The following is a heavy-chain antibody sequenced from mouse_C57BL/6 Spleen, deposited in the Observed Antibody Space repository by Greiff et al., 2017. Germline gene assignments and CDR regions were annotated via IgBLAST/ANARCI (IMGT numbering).Heavy chain of an antibody. CDR2: IYPGSGNT. V-gene: IGHV1-76*01. D-gene: IGHD1-1*01. Sequence: QVQLQQSGAELVRPGASVKLSCKASGYTFTDYYINWVKQRPGQGLEWIARIYPGSGNTYYNEKFKGKATLTAEKSSSTAYMQLSSLTSEDSAVYFCARVRITTVVASYYAMDYWGQGTSVTVSS. CDR3: ARVRITTVVASYYAMDY. CDR1: GYTFTDYY. J-gene: IGHJ4*01.